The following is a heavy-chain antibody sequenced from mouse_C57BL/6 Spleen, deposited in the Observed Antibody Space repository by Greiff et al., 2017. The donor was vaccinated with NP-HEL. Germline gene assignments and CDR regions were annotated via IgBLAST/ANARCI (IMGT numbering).Heavy chain of an antibody. J-gene: IGHJ2*01. CDR2: IYPGSGNT. CDR3: ARFYYDFFFDY. D-gene: IGHD2-4*01. Sequence: QVQLKQSGAELVRPGASVKLSCKASGYTFTDYYINWVKQRPGQGLEWIARIYPGSGNTYYNEKFKGKATLTAEKSSSTAYMQLSSLTSEDSAVYFCARFYYDFFFDYWGQGTTLTVSS. V-gene: IGHV1-76*01. CDR1: GYTFTDYY.